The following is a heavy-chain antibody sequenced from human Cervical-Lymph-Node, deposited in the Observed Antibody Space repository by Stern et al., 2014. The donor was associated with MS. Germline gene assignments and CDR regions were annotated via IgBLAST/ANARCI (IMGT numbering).Heavy chain of an antibody. D-gene: IGHD5-18*01. J-gene: IGHJ4*02. CDR2: IHPSGTA. Sequence: VQLVESGPGLVKPSQTLSLTCTVSGGSISSGSDYWSWIRQPVGKGLEWIGRIHPSGTAYYTPSLTGRVPISTDTSRNQFSLELNSATAADTAIYYCASGYRIFDYWGQGILVTV. CDR3: ASGYRIFDY. V-gene: IGHV4-61*02. CDR1: GGSISSGSDY.